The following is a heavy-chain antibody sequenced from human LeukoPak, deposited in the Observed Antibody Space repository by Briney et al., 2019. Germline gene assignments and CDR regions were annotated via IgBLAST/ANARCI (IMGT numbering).Heavy chain of an antibody. Sequence: GGSLRLSCAASGFTFSSYAMHWVRQAPGKGLEWVAVISYDGSNKYYAGSVKGRFTISRDNSKNTLYLQMNSLRAEDTAVYYCARDSTDYGSGIPSDYWGQGTLVTVSS. CDR3: ARDSTDYGSGIPSDY. CDR2: ISYDGSNK. V-gene: IGHV3-30-3*01. J-gene: IGHJ4*02. D-gene: IGHD3-10*01. CDR1: GFTFSSYA.